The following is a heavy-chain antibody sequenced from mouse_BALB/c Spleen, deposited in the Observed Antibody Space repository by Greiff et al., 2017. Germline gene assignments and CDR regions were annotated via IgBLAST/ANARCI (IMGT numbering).Heavy chain of an antibody. Sequence: QVQLQQSGAELAKPGASVKMSCKASGYTFTSYWMHWVKQRPGQGLEWIGYINPSTGYTEYNQKFKDKATLTADKSSSTAYMQLSSLTSEDSAVYYCAREGLRSYWYFDVWGAGTTVTVSS. CDR3: AREGLRSYWYFDV. CDR2: INPSTGYT. J-gene: IGHJ1*01. V-gene: IGHV1-7*01. CDR1: GYTFTSYW. D-gene: IGHD2-4*01.